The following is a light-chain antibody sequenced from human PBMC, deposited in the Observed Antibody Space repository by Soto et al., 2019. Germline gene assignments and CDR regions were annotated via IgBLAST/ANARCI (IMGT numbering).Light chain of an antibody. CDR1: QSISTS. V-gene: IGKV1-39*01. CDR3: HQTYSTYHT. J-gene: IGKJ2*01. CDR2: AAS. Sequence: DIPMTQSPYSLSASVGERVTIACRASQSISTSLNWYQQKPGKAPQLLIFAASSLQSGVPSRFSGSGSGTEFALTISSVQPEDSATYFCHQTYSTYHTFGQGTKLEIK.